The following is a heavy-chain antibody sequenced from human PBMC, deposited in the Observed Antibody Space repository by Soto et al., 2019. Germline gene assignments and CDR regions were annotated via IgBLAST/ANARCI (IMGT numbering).Heavy chain of an antibody. CDR2: ISAYNGNT. Sequence: QVQLVQSGAEVKKPGASVKVSCKASGYTFTSYGISWVRQAPGQGLEWMGWISAYNGNTNYAQKLQGRVTMTTDTSTSTAYMELRSLRSDDTAVDYCARESRDYSDYDFWSGYYKDDAFDIWGQGTMVTVSS. J-gene: IGHJ3*02. CDR1: GYTFTSYG. CDR3: ARESRDYSDYDFWSGYYKDDAFDI. D-gene: IGHD3-3*01. V-gene: IGHV1-18*01.